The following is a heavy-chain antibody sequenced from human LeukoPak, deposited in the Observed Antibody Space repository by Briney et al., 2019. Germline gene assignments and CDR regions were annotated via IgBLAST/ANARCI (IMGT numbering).Heavy chain of an antibody. J-gene: IGHJ5*02. D-gene: IGHD6-19*01. CDR2: FDPEDGET. CDR3: ATGHGGWHQNWFDP. Sequence: GASVKVSCKVSGYTLTELSMHWVRQAPGKGLEWMGGFDPEDGETIYAQKFQGRVTMTEDTSTDTAYMELSSLRSEDTAVYYCATGHGGWHQNWFDPWGQGTLVTVSS. CDR1: GYTLTELS. V-gene: IGHV1-24*01.